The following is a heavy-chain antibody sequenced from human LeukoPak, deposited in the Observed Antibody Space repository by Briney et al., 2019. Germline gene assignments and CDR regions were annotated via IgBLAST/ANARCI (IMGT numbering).Heavy chain of an antibody. CDR1: GFTFSSHW. D-gene: IGHD3-16*01. Sequence: GGSLRLSCAPSGFTFSSHWMSWVRQVSGKGLEWVANIKEDGSEKYHVGSAEGRFTISRDNAKNSLYLQMNSLRAEDTAVYYCARAPSFGSVDIWGQGTIVTVSS. CDR2: IKEDGSEK. J-gene: IGHJ3*02. V-gene: IGHV3-7*04. CDR3: ARAPSFGSVDI.